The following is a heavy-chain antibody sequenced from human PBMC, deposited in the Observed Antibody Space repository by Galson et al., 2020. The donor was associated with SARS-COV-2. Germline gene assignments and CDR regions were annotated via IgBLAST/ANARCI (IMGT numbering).Heavy chain of an antibody. V-gene: IGHV3-21*01. Sequence: NSGGSLRLSCAASGFTFSSYTMTWVRQAPGKGLEWVSSITAGGSYIYYADSVRGRFTISRDNPKKSLYLQINNLIAEDTGVYFCARDKWTYDTTGFSDYWGQGTLVAVAS. D-gene: IGHD3-22*01. CDR3: ARDKWTYDTTGFSDY. J-gene: IGHJ4*02. CDR2: ITAGGSYI. CDR1: GFTFSSYT.